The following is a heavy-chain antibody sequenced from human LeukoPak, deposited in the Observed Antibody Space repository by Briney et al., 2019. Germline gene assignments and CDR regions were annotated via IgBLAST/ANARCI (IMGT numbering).Heavy chain of an antibody. CDR3: ARHRFGGFYYFDY. J-gene: IGHJ4*02. V-gene: IGHV4-39*01. Sequence: SETLSLTCTVSGGSISSSSYFWGWIRQPPGKGLEWIGSIYYSGGTYYNPSLKSRVTISVDTSKNQFSLKLTSVTASDTAVYYCARHRFGGFYYFDYWGQGTLVTVSS. CDR2: IYYSGGT. D-gene: IGHD3-10*01. CDR1: GGSISSSSYF.